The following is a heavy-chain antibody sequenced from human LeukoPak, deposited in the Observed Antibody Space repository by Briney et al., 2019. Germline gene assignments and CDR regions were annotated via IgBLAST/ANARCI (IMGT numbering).Heavy chain of an antibody. CDR1: GYSFVGYG. CDR3: ARGSLTRAAAVPNWFDP. V-gene: IGHV1-46*01. CDR2: INPSGGST. J-gene: IGHJ5*02. Sequence: GASVKVSCKASGYSFVGYGITWVRQAPGQGLEWMGIINPSGGSTSYAQKFQGRVTMTRDTSTSTVYMELSSLRSEDTAVYYCARGSLTRAAAVPNWFDPWGQGTLVTVSS. D-gene: IGHD6-13*01.